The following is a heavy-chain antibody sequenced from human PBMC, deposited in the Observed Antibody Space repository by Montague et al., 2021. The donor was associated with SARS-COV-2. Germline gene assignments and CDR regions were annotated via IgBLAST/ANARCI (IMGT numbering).Heavy chain of an antibody. CDR1: GFTFSNYA. J-gene: IGHJ4*02. CDR2: ISGSGGST. Sequence: SLRLSCAASGFTFSNYAMNWVRQAPGKGLEWVSAISGSGGSTYYADSVKGRFTISRDNSKNTLYLQMNSLRAEDTAVYYCAKDRYYDFWSGYYFDYWGQGILVTVSS. V-gene: IGHV3-23*01. D-gene: IGHD3-3*01. CDR3: AKDRYYDFWSGYYFDY.